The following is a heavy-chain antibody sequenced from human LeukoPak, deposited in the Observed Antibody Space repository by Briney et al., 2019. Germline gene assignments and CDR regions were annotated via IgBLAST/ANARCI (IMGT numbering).Heavy chain of an antibody. D-gene: IGHD3-3*01. CDR3: AKADDFWSGYYSYFDY. CDR2: ISGSGGST. Sequence: GGSLRLSCAASGFTFSSYAMSWVRQAPGKGLEWVSAISGSGGSTYYADSVKGRFTISRDNSKNTLYLQMNSPRAEDTAVYYCAKADDFWSGYYSYFDYWGQGTLVTVSS. CDR1: GFTFSSYA. J-gene: IGHJ4*02. V-gene: IGHV3-23*01.